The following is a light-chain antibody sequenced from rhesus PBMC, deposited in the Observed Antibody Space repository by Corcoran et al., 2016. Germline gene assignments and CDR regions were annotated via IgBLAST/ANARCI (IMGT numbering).Light chain of an antibody. CDR3: LQHKSYPVT. CDR2: DAS. CDR1: QGISSY. V-gene: IGKV1-28*02. J-gene: IGKJ3*01. Sequence: DIQMTQSPSSLSASVGDTVPITCRASQGISSYLNWFQQQPGKAPKLLISDASSLESGVPSRFSGSGSGTDFTLTISSLQPEDFAAYYCLQHKSYPVTFGPGTKLDIK.